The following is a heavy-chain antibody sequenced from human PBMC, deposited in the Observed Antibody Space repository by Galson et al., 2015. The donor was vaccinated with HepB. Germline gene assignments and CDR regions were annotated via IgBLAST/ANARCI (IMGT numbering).Heavy chain of an antibody. CDR2: ISRSGDYI. Sequence: SLRLSCAASGFIFKHYNMNWVRQAPGKGLEWVSSISRSGDYIFYAESVKGRFTISRDNAENSLFLQMSSLRAEDAAVYFCARDWGIAVAGTWWFDPWGQGTVVTVSS. CDR3: ARDWGIAVAGTWWFDP. V-gene: IGHV3-21*01. D-gene: IGHD6-19*01. J-gene: IGHJ5*02. CDR1: GFIFKHYN.